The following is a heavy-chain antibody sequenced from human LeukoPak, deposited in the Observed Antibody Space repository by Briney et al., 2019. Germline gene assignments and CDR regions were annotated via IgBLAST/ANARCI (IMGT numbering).Heavy chain of an antibody. CDR2: ISSSSSYI. V-gene: IGHV3-21*01. CDR3: ARVEGTNGYY. J-gene: IGHJ4*02. D-gene: IGHD2-8*01. Sequence: GGSLRLSCAASGFTFSSYSMDWVRQAPGKGLEWVSSISSSSSYIYYADSVRGRFTISRDNAKNSLYLQMNSLRAEDTAVYYCARVEGTNGYYWGQGTLVTVSS. CDR1: GFTFSSYS.